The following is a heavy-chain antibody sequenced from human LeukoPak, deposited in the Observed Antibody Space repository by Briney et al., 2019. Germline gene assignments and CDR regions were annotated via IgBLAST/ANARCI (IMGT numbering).Heavy chain of an antibody. D-gene: IGHD3-16*02. V-gene: IGHV3-23*01. J-gene: IGHJ4*02. Sequence: PGGSLRLSCAASGFTFSSYGVSWVRQAPGKGLEWVSAISGSGGSTYYADSVKGRFTVSRDNSKNTLYLQMNSLRAEDTAVYYCAKDGGLYQFDYWGQGTLVTVSS. CDR2: ISGSGGST. CDR3: AKDGGLYQFDY. CDR1: GFTFSSYG.